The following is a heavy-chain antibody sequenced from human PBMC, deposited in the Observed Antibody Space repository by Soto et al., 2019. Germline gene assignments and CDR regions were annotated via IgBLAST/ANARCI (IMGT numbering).Heavy chain of an antibody. CDR3: SRAFFYQGSDSRGYSFDAFDF. CDR1: GYTFTSSG. CDR2: ISAHTGSS. V-gene: IGHV1-18*01. J-gene: IGHJ3*01. Sequence: QVQLVQSGAEVKKPGASVKVSCKASGYTFTSSGMSWVRQAPGQGLEWMGWISAHTGSSEYAQRFQGRGTMTTDRSTRTAYMELRSLRSDDTAVYYCSRAFFYQGSDSRGYSFDAFDFWGPGTLVTVSS. D-gene: IGHD3-22*01.